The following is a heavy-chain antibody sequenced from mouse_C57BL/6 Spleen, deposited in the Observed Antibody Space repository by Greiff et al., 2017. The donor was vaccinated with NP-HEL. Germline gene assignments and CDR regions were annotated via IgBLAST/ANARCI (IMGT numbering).Heavy chain of an antibody. V-gene: IGHV14-1*01. CDR2: IDPEDGDT. Sequence: EVQLQQSGAELVRPGASVKLSCTASGFNITDYYMHWVKQRPEQGLEWIGRIDPEDGDTEYAPKFQGKATMTADTSSNTAYLQLSSLTSEDTAVYYCTYYGSSYGFAYWGQGTLVTVSA. D-gene: IGHD1-1*01. J-gene: IGHJ3*01. CDR3: TYYGSSYGFAY. CDR1: GFNITDYY.